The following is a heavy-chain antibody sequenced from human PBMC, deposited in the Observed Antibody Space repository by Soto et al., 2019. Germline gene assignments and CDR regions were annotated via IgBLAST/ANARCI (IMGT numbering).Heavy chain of an antibody. CDR3: ARGYAGGSGVFDV. V-gene: IGHV3-33*01. CDR1: GFIFSNYG. J-gene: IGHJ3*01. CDR2: IWYDGSKK. Sequence: QVQLVESGGGVVQPGRSLRLSCAASGFIFSNYGMHWVRQAPGKGLEWVAVIWYDGSKKYYVDSVKGRFTISRDNSKNTLFLQMNSLRAEDTAVYYCARGYAGGSGVFDVWGQGTTVTVSS. D-gene: IGHD2-8*01.